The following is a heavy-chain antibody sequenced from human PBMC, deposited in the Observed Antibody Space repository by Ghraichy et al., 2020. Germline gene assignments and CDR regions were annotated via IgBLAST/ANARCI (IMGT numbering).Heavy chain of an antibody. D-gene: IGHD4-17*01. Sequence: GGSLRLSCAASGFTFSSYSMNWVRQAPGKGLEWVSSISSSSSYIYYADSVKGRFTISRDNAKNSLYLQMNSLRAEDTAVYYCATTITDTYGEPSFDYWGQGTLVTVSS. CDR2: ISSSSSYI. J-gene: IGHJ4*02. V-gene: IGHV3-21*01. CDR1: GFTFSSYS. CDR3: ATTITDTYGEPSFDY.